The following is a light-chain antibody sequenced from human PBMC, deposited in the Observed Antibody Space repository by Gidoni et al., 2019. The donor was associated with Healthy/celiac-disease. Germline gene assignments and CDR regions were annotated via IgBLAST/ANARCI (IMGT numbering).Light chain of an antibody. V-gene: IGKV4-1*01. CDR3: QQYYSTPYT. J-gene: IGKJ2*01. CDR1: QSVLYSSNNKNY. Sequence: EIVMNQSPDSLAVSLGERATINCKSSQSVLYSSNNKNYLAWYQQKPGQPPKLLIYWASTRESGVPDRFSGSGSGTDFTLTISSLQAEDVAVYYCQQYYSTPYTFGQXTKLEIK. CDR2: WAS.